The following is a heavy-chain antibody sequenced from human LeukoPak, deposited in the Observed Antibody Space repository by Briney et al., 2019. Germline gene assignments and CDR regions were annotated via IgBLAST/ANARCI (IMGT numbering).Heavy chain of an antibody. D-gene: IGHD3-10*01. J-gene: IGHJ3*02. CDR2: VYYSGTT. CDR3: ARDLSLWFGGEDAFDI. V-gene: IGHV4-59*12. CDR1: GGSISSYY. Sequence: SETLSLTCTVSGGSISSYYWSWIRQPPGKGLEWIGFVYYSGTTNYNPSLKSRVTISVDTSKNQFSLKLSSVTAADTAVYYCARDLSLWFGGEDAFDIGGQGTMVTVSS.